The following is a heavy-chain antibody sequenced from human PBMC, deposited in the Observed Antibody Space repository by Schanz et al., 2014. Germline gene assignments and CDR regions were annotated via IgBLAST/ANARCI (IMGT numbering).Heavy chain of an antibody. CDR2: LSGSGAGT. J-gene: IGHJ4*02. CDR3: AKDHAGSDILTALGN. V-gene: IGHV3-23*04. D-gene: IGHD3-9*01. CDR1: GFTVSNSY. Sequence: DVQLVDSGGGLVQPGGSLRLSCAASGFTVSNSYIHWVRQAPGKGLEWVSTLSGSGAGTFYADSVKGRFTISRDNSKNTLYLQMNSLRAEDTAVYYCAKDHAGSDILTALGNWGQGTLVTVSS.